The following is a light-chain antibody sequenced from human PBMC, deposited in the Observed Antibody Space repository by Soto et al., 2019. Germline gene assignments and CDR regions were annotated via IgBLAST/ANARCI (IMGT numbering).Light chain of an antibody. CDR1: QSISSN. V-gene: IGKV3-15*01. CDR3: QQYHDWPPT. J-gene: IGKJ5*01. Sequence: EIVMTQSPATLSVSPGEGATLSCRASQSISSNLAWYQQKPGQAPRLLIYAASTRATGIPSRFSGSGSGTEFTLTISSLQSEDFEFYECQQYHDWPPTFGRGTRVEIK. CDR2: AAS.